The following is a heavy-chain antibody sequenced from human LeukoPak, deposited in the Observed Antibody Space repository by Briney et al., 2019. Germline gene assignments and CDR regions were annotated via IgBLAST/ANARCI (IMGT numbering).Heavy chain of an antibody. CDR1: GGSISSYY. D-gene: IGHD6-13*01. CDR3: ARSYSSSWYFDY. Sequence: SETPSLTCTVSGGSISSYYWSWIRQPPGKGLEWIGYIYYSGGTNYNPSLKSRVTISVDTSKNQFSLKLSSVTAADTAVYYYARSYSSSWYFDYWGQGTLVTVSS. CDR2: IYYSGGT. V-gene: IGHV4-59*01. J-gene: IGHJ4*02.